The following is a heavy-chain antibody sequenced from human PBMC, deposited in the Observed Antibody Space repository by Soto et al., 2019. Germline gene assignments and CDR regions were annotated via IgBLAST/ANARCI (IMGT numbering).Heavy chain of an antibody. CDR1: GFTFSRNS. CDR3: AAAKLLTFEY. Sequence: GGSLRLSCEASGFTFSRNSMHWIRQTPGKGLEWVSSISSGSAYMYYADSVKGRFTISRDNSKNTLYFQMSSLRPEDTAVYYCAAAKLLTFEYWGQGTQVTVSS. D-gene: IGHD3-10*01. J-gene: IGHJ4*02. CDR2: ISSGSAYM. V-gene: IGHV3-21*01.